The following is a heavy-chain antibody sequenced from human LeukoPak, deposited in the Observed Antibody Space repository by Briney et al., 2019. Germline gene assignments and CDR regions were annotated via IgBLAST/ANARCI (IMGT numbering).Heavy chain of an antibody. D-gene: IGHD6-19*01. Sequence: SXXVSCKASGGTFISYAISWVRQAPGQGLEWMGRIIPIFGTANYAQKFQGRVTITTDESTSTAYMELSSLRSEDTAVYYCARAIGIAVAGGPDYYFDYWGQGTLVTVSS. CDR3: ARAIGIAVAGGPDYYFDY. CDR1: GGTFISYA. J-gene: IGHJ4*02. V-gene: IGHV1-69*05. CDR2: IIPIFGTA.